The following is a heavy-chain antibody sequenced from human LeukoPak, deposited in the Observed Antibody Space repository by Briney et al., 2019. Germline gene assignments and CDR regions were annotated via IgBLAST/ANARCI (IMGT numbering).Heavy chain of an antibody. CDR2: IIPIFGTA. Sequence: SVKVSCKAPGGTFSSYAISWVRQAPGQGLEWMGGIIPIFGTANYAQKFQGRVTITADKSTSTAYMELSSLRSEDTAVYFCARTSIAVAGTFDYWGQGTLVTVSS. CDR1: GGTFSSYA. CDR3: ARTSIAVAGTFDY. J-gene: IGHJ4*02. V-gene: IGHV1-69*06. D-gene: IGHD6-19*01.